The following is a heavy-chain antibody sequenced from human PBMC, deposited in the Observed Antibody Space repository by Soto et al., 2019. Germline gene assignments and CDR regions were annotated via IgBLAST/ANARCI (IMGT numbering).Heavy chain of an antibody. CDR1: GFTFSSYS. Sequence: GGSLRLSCTASGFTFSSYSRNWVRQAPGKGLEWVSSISSSSSYIYYADSVKGRFTISRDNAKNSLYLQMNSLRAEDTAVYYCARDGQGGYCSGGSCSYSYYGMDVCGQGTTVTVSS. D-gene: IGHD2-15*01. CDR3: ARDGQGGYCSGGSCSYSYYGMDV. V-gene: IGHV3-21*01. J-gene: IGHJ6*02. CDR2: ISSSSSYI.